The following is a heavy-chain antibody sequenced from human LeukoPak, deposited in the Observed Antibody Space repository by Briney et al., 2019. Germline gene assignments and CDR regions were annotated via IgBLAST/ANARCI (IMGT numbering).Heavy chain of an antibody. CDR1: GFTVSSNY. Sequence: QPGGSLRLSCAASGFTVSSNYMSWVRQAPGKGLEWVSVIYSGGSTYYADSVKGRFTISRDNSKNTLYLQMNSLRAEDTAVYYCAKALRGSGSSDFDYWGQGTLVTVSS. CDR3: AKALRGSGSSDFDY. CDR2: IYSGGST. J-gene: IGHJ4*02. D-gene: IGHD3-10*01. V-gene: IGHV3-53*01.